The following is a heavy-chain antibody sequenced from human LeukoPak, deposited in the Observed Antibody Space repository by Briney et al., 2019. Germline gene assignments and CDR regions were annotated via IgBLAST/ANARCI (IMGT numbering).Heavy chain of an antibody. Sequence: ASVKVSCKASGYTFTSYGISWVRQAPGQGLEWMGWISAYNGNTNYAQKFQGRVTITADESTSTAYMELSSLRSEDTAVYYCARDQYDYVWGSYRHPRAFDIWGQGTMVTVSS. J-gene: IGHJ3*02. CDR2: ISAYNGNT. V-gene: IGHV1-18*01. CDR1: GYTFTSYG. D-gene: IGHD3-16*02. CDR3: ARDQYDYVWGSYRHPRAFDI.